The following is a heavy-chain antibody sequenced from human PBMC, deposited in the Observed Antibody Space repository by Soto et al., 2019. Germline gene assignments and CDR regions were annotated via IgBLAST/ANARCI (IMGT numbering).Heavy chain of an antibody. J-gene: IGHJ6*02. CDR2: ISSSSSTI. V-gene: IGHV3-48*02. D-gene: IGHD5-18*01. Sequence: GGSLRLYCAASGFTFSSYSMNWVRQAPGKGLEWVSYISSSSSTIYYADYVKGRFTISRDNAKNSLYLQMNSLRDEDTAVYYCARDSGSYGYYYYGMDVWGQGTTVTVSS. CDR3: ARDSGSYGYYYYGMDV. CDR1: GFTFSSYS.